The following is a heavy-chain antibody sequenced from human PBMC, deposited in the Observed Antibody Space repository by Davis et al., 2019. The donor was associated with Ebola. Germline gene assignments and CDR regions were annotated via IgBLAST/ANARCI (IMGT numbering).Heavy chain of an antibody. CDR2: INPNSGGT. Sequence: ASVKVSCKASGYTFTGYYIHWVRQAPGQGLEWMGWINPNSGGTNDAQKFQGRVTMTRDTSISIAYMELSGLRSDDTAVYYCARARGGTEYDAFDIWGQGTMVTVSS. V-gene: IGHV1-2*02. CDR3: ARARGGTEYDAFDI. J-gene: IGHJ3*02. D-gene: IGHD2-8*02. CDR1: GYTFTGYY.